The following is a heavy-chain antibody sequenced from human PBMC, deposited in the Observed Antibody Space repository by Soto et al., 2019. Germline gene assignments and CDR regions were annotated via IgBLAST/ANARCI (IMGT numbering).Heavy chain of an antibody. D-gene: IGHD2-2*01. CDR2: IIPIFGTA. J-gene: IGHJ6*02. CDR1: GGTFSSYA. Sequence: SVKVSCKASGGTFSSYAISWVRQAPGQGLEWMGGIIPIFGTANYAQKFQGRVTITADESTSTAYMELSSLRSEDTAVYYCAREGYCSSTSCYANPFYYYGMDVWGQGTTVTVSS. V-gene: IGHV1-69*13. CDR3: AREGYCSSTSCYANPFYYYGMDV.